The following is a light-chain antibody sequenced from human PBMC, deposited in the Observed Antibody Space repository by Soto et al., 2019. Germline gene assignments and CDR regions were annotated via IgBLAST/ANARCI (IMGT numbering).Light chain of an antibody. Sequence: DIQMTQSLSTLSASVGDRVTITCRASQSISSWLAWYQQKPGKAPKLLIYHASSLESGVPSRFSGSGSGTEFTLTISSLQPDDFATYYCQQYNSYTFGQGTKVDIK. J-gene: IGKJ2*01. CDR2: HAS. CDR1: QSISSW. V-gene: IGKV1-5*01. CDR3: QQYNSYT.